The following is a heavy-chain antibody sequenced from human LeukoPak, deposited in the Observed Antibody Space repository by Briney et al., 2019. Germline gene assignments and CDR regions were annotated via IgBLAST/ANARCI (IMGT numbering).Heavy chain of an antibody. Sequence: PGGSLRLSCAASGFTLSSYDMHWVRQVTGEGLEWVSYIAPSGDTYYPDSVKGRFTISRDNAKNSLYLQMNSLTAGDTAVYYCARGPPRGKYYYMDVWGKGTTVTVSS. CDR1: GFTLSSYD. D-gene: IGHD1-1*01. J-gene: IGHJ6*03. V-gene: IGHV3-13*01. CDR3: ARGPPRGKYYYMDV. CDR2: IAPSGDT.